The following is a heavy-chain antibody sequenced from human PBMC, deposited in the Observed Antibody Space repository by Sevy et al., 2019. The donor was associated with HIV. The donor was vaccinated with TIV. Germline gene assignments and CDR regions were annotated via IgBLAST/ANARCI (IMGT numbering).Heavy chain of an antibody. CDR3: ARDVVGATFDY. J-gene: IGHJ4*02. Sequence: GESLKISCAASGFTFSSYSMNWVRQAPGKGLEWVSSISSSSSYIYYAESVKGRFTISRDNAKNSLYLQMNSLRAEETAVYYCARDVVGATFDYWGQGTLVTVSS. V-gene: IGHV3-21*01. D-gene: IGHD1-26*01. CDR2: ISSSSSYI. CDR1: GFTFSSYS.